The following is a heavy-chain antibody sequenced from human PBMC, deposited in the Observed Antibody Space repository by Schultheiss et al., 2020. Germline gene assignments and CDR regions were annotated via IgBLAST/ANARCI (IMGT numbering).Heavy chain of an antibody. Sequence: GESLKISCKASGYSFTDFWIGWVRQMPGKGLEWMGIIYPGDSDARYSPSFQGQVTISADKSISTAYLQWSSLKASDTAMYYCARHLIGSSSWYSLHGAFDIWGQGTMVTVSS. J-gene: IGHJ3*02. D-gene: IGHD6-13*01. CDR2: IYPGDSDA. CDR1: GYSFTDFW. V-gene: IGHV5-51*01. CDR3: ARHLIGSSSWYSLHGAFDI.